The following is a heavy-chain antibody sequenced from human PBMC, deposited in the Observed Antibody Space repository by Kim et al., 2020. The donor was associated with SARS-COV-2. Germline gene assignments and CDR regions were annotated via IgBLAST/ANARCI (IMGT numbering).Heavy chain of an antibody. J-gene: IGHJ4*02. V-gene: IGHV1-69*01. CDR2: PIFGTA. D-gene: IGHD1-26*01. CDR3: ARASGD. Sequence: PIFGTANYAQKFQGRVTITADESTSTAYMELSSLRSEDTAVYYCARASGDWGQGTLVTVSS.